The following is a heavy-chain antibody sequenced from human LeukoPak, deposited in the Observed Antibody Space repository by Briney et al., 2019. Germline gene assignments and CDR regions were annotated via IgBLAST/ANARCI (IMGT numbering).Heavy chain of an antibody. CDR2: IYTGDTP. CDR1: GVTVSSNF. Sequence: GGSLRLSCVASGVTVSSNFITWVGQAPGKGLEWVSIIYTGDTPRYADSVKGRFTISRDNSKNTLYLQMNNLRAEDTATYYCARVQYSGTYSDAFDMWGQGTVVHVSS. J-gene: IGHJ3*02. D-gene: IGHD1-26*01. CDR3: ARVQYSGTYSDAFDM. V-gene: IGHV3-53*01.